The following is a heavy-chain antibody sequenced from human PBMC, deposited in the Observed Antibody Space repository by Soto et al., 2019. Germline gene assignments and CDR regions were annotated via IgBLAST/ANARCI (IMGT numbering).Heavy chain of an antibody. Sequence: GASVKVSCKASGYTFTGYYIHWVRQAPGQGLEWMGWINPNSGGTNYAQKFQGWVTMTRDTSISTAYMELSRLRSDDTAVYYCARGGSAVAGNHNRGYYYGMDVWGQGTTVTV. CDR3: ARGGSAVAGNHNRGYYYGMDV. J-gene: IGHJ6*02. V-gene: IGHV1-2*04. D-gene: IGHD6-19*01. CDR2: INPNSGGT. CDR1: GYTFTGYY.